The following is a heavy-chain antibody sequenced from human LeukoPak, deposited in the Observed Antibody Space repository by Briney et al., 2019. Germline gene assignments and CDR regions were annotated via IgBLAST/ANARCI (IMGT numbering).Heavy chain of an antibody. CDR1: GYTFTSYG. CDR2: ISAHNGNT. V-gene: IGHV1-18*01. D-gene: IGHD3-10*01. Sequence: GASVKVSCKASGYTFTSYGISWVRQAPGQGLEWMGWISAHNGNTNYAQKLQGRVTMTTDTSTSTAYMELRSLRSDDTAVYYCARVVTMVRGVIIWFDPWGQGTLVTVSS. J-gene: IGHJ5*02. CDR3: ARVVTMVRGVIIWFDP.